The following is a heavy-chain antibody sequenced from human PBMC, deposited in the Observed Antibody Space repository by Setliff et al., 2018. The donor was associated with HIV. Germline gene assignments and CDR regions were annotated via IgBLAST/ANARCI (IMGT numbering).Heavy chain of an antibody. CDR3: ARRMWQQDSKFMYYFDY. V-gene: IGHV5-51*01. D-gene: IGHD6-13*01. CDR1: GYTFTNYW. Sequence: PGESLKISCKASGYTFTNYWIGWVRQMPGQGLEWIGVIHPSDFVTRYGPSFQGQVSISADRSITTAYLQWSSLKASDTAMYYCARRMWQQDSKFMYYFDYWGQGTLVTVSS. CDR2: IHPSDFVT. J-gene: IGHJ4*02.